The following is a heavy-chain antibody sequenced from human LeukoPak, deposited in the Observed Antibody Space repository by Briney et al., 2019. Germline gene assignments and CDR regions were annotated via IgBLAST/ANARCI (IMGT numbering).Heavy chain of an antibody. CDR3: AKDVWWSVS. CDR2: ISASGVDT. D-gene: IGHD2-8*02. J-gene: IGHJ5*02. V-gene: IGHV3-23*01. CDR1: GFTFSNHA. Sequence: PGGSLRLSCVASGFTFSNHAVTWVRQAPGKGLEWVSAISASGVDTFYAPSVKGRFTISRDNSKNTLYLQINSLRAEDTAIYYCAKDVWWSVSWGQGTLVTVSS.